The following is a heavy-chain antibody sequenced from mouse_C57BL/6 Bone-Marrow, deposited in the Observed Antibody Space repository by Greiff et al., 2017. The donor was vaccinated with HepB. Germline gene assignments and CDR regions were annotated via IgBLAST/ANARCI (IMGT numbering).Heavy chain of an antibody. CDR1: DSEVFPIAY. J-gene: IGHJ1*03. CDR3: ARYDYGGYWYFDV. V-gene: IGHV15-2*01. CDR2: ILPSIGRT. D-gene: IGHD2-4*01. Sequence: QVQLQQSGSELRSPGSSVKLSCKDFDSEVFPIAYMSWVRHKPGHGFEWIGGILPSIGRTIYGEKFEDKATLDADTLSNTAYLELNSLTSEDSAIYYCARYDYGGYWYFDVWGTGTTVTVSS.